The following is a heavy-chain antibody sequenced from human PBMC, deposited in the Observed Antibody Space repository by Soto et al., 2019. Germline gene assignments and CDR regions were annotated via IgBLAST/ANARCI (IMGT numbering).Heavy chain of an antibody. D-gene: IGHD3-22*01. Sequence: ASVKVSCKVSGYTLTELSIHWVRQAPGKGLEWMGGFDPEDGETIYAQKFQGRVTMTEDTSTDTAYMELSSLRSEDTAVYYCATVTYYYDSSGYYQLYHFDYWGQGNLVTVSX. V-gene: IGHV1-24*01. CDR1: GYTLTELS. CDR3: ATVTYYYDSSGYYQLYHFDY. CDR2: FDPEDGET. J-gene: IGHJ4*02.